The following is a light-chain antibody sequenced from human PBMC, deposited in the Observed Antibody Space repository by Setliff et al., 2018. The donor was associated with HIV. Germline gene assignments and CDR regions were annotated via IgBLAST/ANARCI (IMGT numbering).Light chain of an antibody. J-gene: IGLJ3*02. CDR1: SNDVGDYNY. Sequence: QSVLTQPASVSGSPGQSIIISCTGTSNDVGDYNYVSWYQQHPGKAPQLVIYEATKRPSGVSSRFSGSKSGNTASLTISGLQAEDEADYYCCSSAGSSWMFGGGTKGTVL. CDR3: CSSAGSSWM. V-gene: IGLV2-23*01. CDR2: EAT.